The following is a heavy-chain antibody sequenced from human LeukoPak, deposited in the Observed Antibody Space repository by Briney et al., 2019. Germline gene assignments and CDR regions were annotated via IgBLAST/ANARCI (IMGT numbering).Heavy chain of an antibody. CDR2: ISGSGGST. CDR3: ARDLSDYYDSSGFPNAFDI. J-gene: IGHJ3*02. CDR1: GFTFSSYA. D-gene: IGHD3-22*01. Sequence: GGSLRLSCAASGFTFSSYAMSWVRQAPGKGLEWVSAISGSGGSTYYADSVKGRFTISRDNAKNSLYLQMNSLRAEDTAVYYCARDLSDYYDSSGFPNAFDIWGQGTMVTVSS. V-gene: IGHV3-23*01.